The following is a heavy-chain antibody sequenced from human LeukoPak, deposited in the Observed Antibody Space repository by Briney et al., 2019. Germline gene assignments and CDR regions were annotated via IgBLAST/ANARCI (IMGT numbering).Heavy chain of an antibody. CDR3: VKGDITMIVVVPFDY. CDR1: GFTFSSYA. CDR2: ISSNGGST. V-gene: IGHV3-64D*06. Sequence: GGSLRLSCSSSGFTFSSYAMHWVRQAPGKGLEYVSAISSNGGSTYYADSVKGRFTISRDNSKNTLYLQMSSLRAGDTAVYYCVKGDITMIVVVPFDYWGQGTLVTVSS. D-gene: IGHD3-22*01. J-gene: IGHJ4*02.